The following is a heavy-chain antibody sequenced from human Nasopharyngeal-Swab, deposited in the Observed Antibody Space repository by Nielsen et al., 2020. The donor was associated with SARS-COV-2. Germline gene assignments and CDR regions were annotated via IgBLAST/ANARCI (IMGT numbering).Heavy chain of an antibody. J-gene: IGHJ6*03. D-gene: IGHD3-10*01. Sequence: WVRQAPGQGLEWMGGIIPIFGTANYAQKFQGRVTITADESTSTAYMELSSLRSEDKAVYYCARGGITMVRGVIINYYYYYMDVWGKGTTVTVSS. V-gene: IGHV1-69*01. CDR3: ARGGITMVRGVIINYYYYYMDV. CDR2: IIPIFGTA.